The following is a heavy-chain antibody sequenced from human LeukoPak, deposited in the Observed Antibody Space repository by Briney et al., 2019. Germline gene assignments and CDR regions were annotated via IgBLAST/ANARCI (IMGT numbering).Heavy chain of an antibody. CDR2: INWNGVGT. CDR1: GFSLGDFG. CDR3: ARGRYDISTVHRFFYYGMDV. D-gene: IGHD3-22*01. V-gene: IGHV3-20*04. J-gene: IGHJ6*02. Sequence: PGGSLRLSCAASGFSLGDFGMSWVRQAPGKGLEWVSGINWNGVGTSYIDSVKGRFTVSRDNAKNSLYLQMNSLRGEDTALYFCARGRYDISTVHRFFYYGMDVWGQGTPVTVSS.